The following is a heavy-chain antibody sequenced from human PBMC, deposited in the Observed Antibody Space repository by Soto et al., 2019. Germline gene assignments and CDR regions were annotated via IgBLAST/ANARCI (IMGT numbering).Heavy chain of an antibody. CDR2: IYYSGST. D-gene: IGHD2-15*01. J-gene: IGHJ4*02. V-gene: IGHV4-39*01. CDR3: ARLIVVVAATGYFDY. CDR1: GGSISSSSYY. Sequence: QLQLQESGPGLVKPSETLSLTCTVSGGSISSSSYYWGWIRQPPGKGLEWIGSIYYSGSTYYNPSRKSRVTISVETSKNQFSLKLSSVTAADTSVYYCARLIVVVAATGYFDYWGQGTLVTVSS.